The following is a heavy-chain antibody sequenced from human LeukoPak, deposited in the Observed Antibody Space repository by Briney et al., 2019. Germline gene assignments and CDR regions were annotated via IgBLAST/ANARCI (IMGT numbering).Heavy chain of an antibody. CDR2: ISYDGSNK. CDR1: GFTLSNYA. J-gene: IGHJ4*02. V-gene: IGHV3-30*04. D-gene: IGHD3-16*02. CDR3: ARAQLSLDY. Sequence: GGSLRLSCAASGFTLSNYAIHWVRQAPGKGLEWVAVISYDGSNKYYADSVKGRFTISRDHSKNTLYLQMNTLRPEATAVYYCARAQLSLDYWGQGTLVTVSS.